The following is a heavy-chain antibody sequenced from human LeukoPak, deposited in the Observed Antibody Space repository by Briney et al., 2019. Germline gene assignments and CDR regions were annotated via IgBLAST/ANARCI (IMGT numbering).Heavy chain of an antibody. Sequence: GRSLRLSCAASGFTFSSYWMSWVRQAPGKGLEWVANIKEDGSEKYYVDSVKGRFAISRDNAKNSLYLQMNSLRAEDTAVYYCADGEGRPLNYWGRGILVTVSS. CDR2: IKEDGSEK. CDR3: ADGEGRPLNY. D-gene: IGHD3-3*01. J-gene: IGHJ4*02. CDR1: GFTFSSYW. V-gene: IGHV3-7*01.